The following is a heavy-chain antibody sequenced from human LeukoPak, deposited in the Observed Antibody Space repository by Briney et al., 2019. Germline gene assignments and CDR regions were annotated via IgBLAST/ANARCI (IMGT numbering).Heavy chain of an antibody. Sequence: ASVRVSCKASGYTFTSYDINWVRQATGQGLEWMGWMNPNSGNTGYAQKFQGRVTMTRNTSISTAYMELSSLRSEDTAVYYCARAGGSSDAFDIWGQGTMVTVSS. CDR1: GYTFTSYD. D-gene: IGHD2-8*02. CDR2: MNPNSGNT. J-gene: IGHJ3*02. CDR3: ARAGGSSDAFDI. V-gene: IGHV1-8*01.